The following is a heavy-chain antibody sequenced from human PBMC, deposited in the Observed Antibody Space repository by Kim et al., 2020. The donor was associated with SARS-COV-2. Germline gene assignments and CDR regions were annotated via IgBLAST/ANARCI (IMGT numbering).Heavy chain of an antibody. CDR2: INHSGST. D-gene: IGHD3-10*02. J-gene: IGHJ6*01. V-gene: IGHV4-34*01. Sequence: SETLSLTCAVYGGSFSGYYWSWIRQPPGKGLEWIGEINHSGSTNYNPSLNSRVTISVDTSKNQFSLKLTSVTAADTAVYYCALGDGPGLLFGEYGLGVWG. CDR1: GGSFSGYY. CDR3: ALGDGPGLLFGEYGLGV.